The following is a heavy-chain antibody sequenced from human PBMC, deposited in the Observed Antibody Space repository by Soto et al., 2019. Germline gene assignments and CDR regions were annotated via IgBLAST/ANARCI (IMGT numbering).Heavy chain of an antibody. D-gene: IGHD3-22*01. Sequence: QVQLVQSGAEVKKPGSSVKVSCKASGGTFSSYAISWVRQAPGQGLEWMGGIIPIFGTANYAQKLQGRVTITAHESTSTAYMELSSLRSEDTAVYYCAADYYDSSGYFHFGYWGQGTLVTVSS. J-gene: IGHJ4*02. CDR1: GGTFSSYA. CDR3: AADYYDSSGYFHFGY. CDR2: IIPIFGTA. V-gene: IGHV1-69*01.